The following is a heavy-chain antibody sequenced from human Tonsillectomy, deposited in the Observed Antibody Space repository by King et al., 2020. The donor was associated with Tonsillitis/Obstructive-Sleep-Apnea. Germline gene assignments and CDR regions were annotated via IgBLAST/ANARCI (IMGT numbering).Heavy chain of an antibody. CDR3: ARGEVTIFGVPDGFDI. CDR2: ISTYNGNT. J-gene: IGHJ3*02. V-gene: IGHV1-18*01. D-gene: IGHD3-3*01. Sequence: QLVQSGAELKNPGASVKVSCKASDYTFTSYDITWVRQAPGQGLEWMGWISTYNGNTNYAQNLQGRVTMTTDTSTSTAYMELRSLRSDDTAVYYCARGEVTIFGVPDGFDIWGQGTMVTVSP. CDR1: DYTFTSYD.